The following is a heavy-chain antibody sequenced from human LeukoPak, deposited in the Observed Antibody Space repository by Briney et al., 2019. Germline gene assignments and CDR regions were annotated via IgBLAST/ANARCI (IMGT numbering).Heavy chain of an antibody. D-gene: IGHD6-6*01. J-gene: IGHJ4*02. Sequence: SETLSLTCTVSGGSIGSYYWSWIRQPPGKGLEWIGYIHYSGSTSYNPSLKSRVTISVDTSKNQFSLKLNSVTAADTAVYYCARGGGYSSSSQDFDYWGQGTLVTVSS. CDR1: GGSIGSYY. CDR2: IHYSGST. CDR3: ARGGGYSSSSQDFDY. V-gene: IGHV4-59*01.